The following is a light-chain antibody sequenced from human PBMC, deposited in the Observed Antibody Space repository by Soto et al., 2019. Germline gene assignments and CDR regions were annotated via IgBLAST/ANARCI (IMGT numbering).Light chain of an antibody. Sequence: EIVLTQSPGTLSLSPGERATLSCRARQSVSSSYLAWYQQKPGQAPRLLIYDASSRATSIPDRFSGSGSGTDFTLTISRLEPEDFAVYYCQQYGSSSYTFGQGTKLEIK. CDR3: QQYGSSSYT. J-gene: IGKJ2*01. CDR1: QSVSSSY. CDR2: DAS. V-gene: IGKV3-20*01.